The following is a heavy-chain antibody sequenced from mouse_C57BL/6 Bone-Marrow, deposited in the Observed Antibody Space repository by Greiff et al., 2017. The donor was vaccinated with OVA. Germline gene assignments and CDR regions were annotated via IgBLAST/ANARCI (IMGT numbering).Heavy chain of an antibody. D-gene: IGHD1-1*01. CDR3: TRNHGSSLWYFDV. CDR1: GYTFTSYW. CDR2: IYPGNSDT. Sequence: VQLQQSGTVLARPGASVKMSCKTSGYTFTSYWMHWVKQRPGQGLEWIGAIYPGNSDTSYNQKFKGKAKLTAVTSASTAYMELSSLTNEDSAVYYCTRNHGSSLWYFDVWGTGTTGTVSS. V-gene: IGHV1-5*01. J-gene: IGHJ1*03.